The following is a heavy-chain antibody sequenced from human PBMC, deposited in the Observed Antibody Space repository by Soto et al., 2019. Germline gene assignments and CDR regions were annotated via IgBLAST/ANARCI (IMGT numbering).Heavy chain of an antibody. J-gene: IGHJ6*02. V-gene: IGHV1-69*02. D-gene: IGHD1-26*01. CDR2: IIPILGIA. CDR3: ARPTREIRLNGWEIYYYYGMDV. Sequence: QVQLVQSGAEVKKPGSSVKVSCKASGGTFSSYTISWVRQAPGQGLEWMGRIIPILGIANYAQKFQGRVTITADKSTSTAYMELSSLRSEDTAVYYCARPTREIRLNGWEIYYYYGMDVGGQGTTVTVSS. CDR1: GGTFSSYT.